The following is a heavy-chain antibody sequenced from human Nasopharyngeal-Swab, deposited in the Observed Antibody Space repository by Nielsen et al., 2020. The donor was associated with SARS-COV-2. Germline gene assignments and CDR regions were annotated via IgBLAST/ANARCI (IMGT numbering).Heavy chain of an antibody. V-gene: IGHV4-59*01. CDR2: IYYSGST. J-gene: IGHJ4*02. D-gene: IGHD3-3*01. CDR1: GGSISSYY. CDR3: ARDSGWSGYYLGYFDY. Sequence: SETLSLTCTVSGGSISSYYWSWIRRPPGKGLEWIGYIYYSGSTNPYLKSRVTISVDTSKNQFSLKLSSVTAADTAVYYCARDSGWSGYYLGYFDYWGQGTLVTVSS.